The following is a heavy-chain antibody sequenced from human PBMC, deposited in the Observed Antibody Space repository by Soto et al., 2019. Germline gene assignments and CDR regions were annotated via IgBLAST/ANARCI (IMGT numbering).Heavy chain of an antibody. Sequence: QVQLVQSGAEVKKPGASVKVSCKASGYSFTRYGISWVRQAPGQGLEWMGWISGYNANTNYPENLQGRVTITTDTATSTAYVEVENLISDERAVYYCARMGDVPSYYYGVDVWGQGTTVTVSS. CDR1: GYSFTRYG. D-gene: IGHD3-16*01. CDR3: ARMGDVPSYYYGVDV. CDR2: ISGYNANT. J-gene: IGHJ6*02. V-gene: IGHV1-18*01.